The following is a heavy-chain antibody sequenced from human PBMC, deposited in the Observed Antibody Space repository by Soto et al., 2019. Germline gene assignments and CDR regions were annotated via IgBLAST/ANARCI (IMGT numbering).Heavy chain of an antibody. V-gene: IGHV3-30-3*01. CDR1: GFTFSSYA. Sequence: QVQLVESGGGVVQPGRSLRLSCAASGFTFSSYAMHWVRQAPGKGLEWVAVISYDGSNKNYADSVKGRFTISRDNSKNTLYLQMNSLRAEDTAVYYCARMASFYCSGGSCYPTYGMDVWGQGTTVTVSS. CDR2: ISYDGSNK. J-gene: IGHJ6*02. CDR3: ARMASFYCSGGSCYPTYGMDV. D-gene: IGHD2-15*01.